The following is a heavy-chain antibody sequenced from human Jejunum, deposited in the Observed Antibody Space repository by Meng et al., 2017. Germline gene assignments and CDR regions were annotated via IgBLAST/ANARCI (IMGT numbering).Heavy chain of an antibody. J-gene: IGHJ5*02. D-gene: IGHD6-13*01. CDR1: GASTSDSNW. CDR3: ARDLLGPAIAATGWFDP. CDR2: IYHTGTT. Sequence: VPGQGSGPGRVKPSGTLSLTCPVSGASTSDSNWWSWVRQPLGKALEWIGEIYHTGTTNYNPSLKSRVTMSLDKSKNQFSLELTSVTAADTAVYYCARDLLGPAIAATGWFDPWGQGTLVTVSS. V-gene: IGHV4-4*02.